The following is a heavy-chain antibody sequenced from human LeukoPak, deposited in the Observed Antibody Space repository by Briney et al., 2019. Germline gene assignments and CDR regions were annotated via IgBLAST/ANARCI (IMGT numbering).Heavy chain of an antibody. CDR3: ARVDSSGWYFFDY. D-gene: IGHD6-19*01. J-gene: IGHJ4*02. CDR1: GGSISSYY. V-gene: IGHV4-59*08. CDR2: IYYSGST. Sequence: SETLSLTCTVSGGSISSYYWSWIRQPPGKGLEWIGYIYYSGSTNYNPSLKSRVTISVDTSKNQFSLKLSSVTAADTAVYYCARVDSSGWYFFDYWGQGTLVTVSS.